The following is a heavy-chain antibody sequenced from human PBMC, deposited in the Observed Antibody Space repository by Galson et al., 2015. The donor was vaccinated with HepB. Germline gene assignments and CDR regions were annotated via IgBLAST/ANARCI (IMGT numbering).Heavy chain of an antibody. J-gene: IGHJ3*02. CDR1: GYSFTSHW. D-gene: IGHD2-2*01. CDR2: IDPSDSYT. V-gene: IGHV5-10-1*01. Sequence: QSGAEVKKPGESLRISCKGSGYSFTSHWISWVRQMPGKGLEWMGRIDPSDSYTNYSPSFQGHVTISADKSISTAYLQWSGLKAPDTAMYYCASLYPGYCSSTSCYLGAFDIWGQGTMVTVSS. CDR3: ASLYPGYCSSTSCYLGAFDI.